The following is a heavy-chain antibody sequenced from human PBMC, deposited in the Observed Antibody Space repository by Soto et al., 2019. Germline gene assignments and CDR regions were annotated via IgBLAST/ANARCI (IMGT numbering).Heavy chain of an antibody. J-gene: IGHJ4*02. D-gene: IGHD3-10*01. CDR2: INHSGST. CDR3: ARKTGIRYYFEY. CDR1: GGSFSAYY. Sequence: QVQLQQWGAGLLKPSETLSLTCAVYGGSFSAYYWSWIRQPPGKGLEWIGEINHSGSTNYNPSLKSRVTLSVDTSKNQFSLKLSSVTAADTAVYYCARKTGIRYYFEYWGQGMLVTVSS. V-gene: IGHV4-34*01.